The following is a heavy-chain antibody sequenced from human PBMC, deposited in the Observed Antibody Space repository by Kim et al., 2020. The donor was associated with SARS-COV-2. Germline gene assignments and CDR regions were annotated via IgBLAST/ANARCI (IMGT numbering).Heavy chain of an antibody. J-gene: IGHJ4*02. V-gene: IGHV3-74*01. CDR3: SRVMAGISGPPGY. D-gene: IGHD2-15*01. Sequence: YADSGKGRFTIFRDNAKNTLYLQMNSLRAEDSALYYCSRVMAGISGPPGYWGQGTLVTVSS.